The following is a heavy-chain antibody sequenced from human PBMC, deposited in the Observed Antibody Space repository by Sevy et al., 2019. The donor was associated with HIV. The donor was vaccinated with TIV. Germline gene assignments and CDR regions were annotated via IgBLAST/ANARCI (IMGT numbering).Heavy chain of an antibody. CDR1: GYTLTELS. CDR2: FDPEDGET. Sequence: ASAKVSCKVSGYTLTELSMHWVRQAPGKGLEWMGGFDPEDGETIYAQKFQGRVTMTEDTSTDTAYMELSSLRSEDTAVYYCATGVTTRESVVQSWFDPWGQGTLVTVSS. V-gene: IGHV1-24*01. J-gene: IGHJ5*02. D-gene: IGHD1-1*01. CDR3: ATGVTTRESVVQSWFDP.